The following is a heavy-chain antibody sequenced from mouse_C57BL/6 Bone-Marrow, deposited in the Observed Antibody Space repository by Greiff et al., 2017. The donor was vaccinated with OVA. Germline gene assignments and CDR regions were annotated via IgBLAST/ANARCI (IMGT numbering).Heavy chain of an antibody. CDR1: GYTFTSYW. J-gene: IGHJ1*03. V-gene: IGHV1-59*01. D-gene: IGHD4-1*01. CDR3: ARNWERGWYFDV. CDR2: IDPSDIYT. Sequence: QVQLQQPGAELVRPGTSVKLSCKASGYTFTSYWMHWVKQRPGQGLEWIGVIDPSDIYTNYNQKFKGKATLTVDTSSSTAYMQLSSLTAEDSAGYYCARNWERGWYFDVWGTGTTGTVSS.